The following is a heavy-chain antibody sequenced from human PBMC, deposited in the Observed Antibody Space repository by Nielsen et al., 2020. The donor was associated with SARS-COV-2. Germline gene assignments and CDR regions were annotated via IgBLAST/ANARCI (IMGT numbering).Heavy chain of an antibody. CDR1: GFTFDDYG. CDR2: INSDGSST. D-gene: IGHD3-22*01. CDR3: ARDLYYDSSGFDY. Sequence: GGSLRLSCAASGFTFDDYGMSWVRQAPGKGLVWVSRINSDGSSTSYADSVKGRFTISRDNAKNTLYLQMNSLRAEDTAVYYCARDLYYDSSGFDYWGQGTLVTVSS. V-gene: IGHV3-74*01. J-gene: IGHJ4*02.